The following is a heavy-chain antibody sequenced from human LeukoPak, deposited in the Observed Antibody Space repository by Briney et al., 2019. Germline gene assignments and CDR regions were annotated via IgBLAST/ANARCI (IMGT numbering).Heavy chain of an antibody. Sequence: GESLKISCKGSGYTFTSYWIGWVRQMPGKGLEWMGIIYPGDSDTTYSPSFQGQVTISADKSISTAYEQWSSLRSEDTAVYYCARGRGGKYCSGGSCYSYDYYYYYMDVWGKGTTVTVSS. V-gene: IGHV5-51*01. J-gene: IGHJ6*03. CDR3: ARGRGGKYCSGGSCYSYDYYYYYMDV. D-gene: IGHD2-15*01. CDR2: IYPGDSDT. CDR1: GYTFTSYW.